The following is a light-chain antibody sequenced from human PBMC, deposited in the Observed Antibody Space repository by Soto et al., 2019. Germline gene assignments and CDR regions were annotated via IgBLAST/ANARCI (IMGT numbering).Light chain of an antibody. CDR2: DAS. J-gene: IGKJ5*01. V-gene: IGKV3-11*01. CDR3: HQGGNWPPIT. CDR1: QSVSSY. Sequence: EIVLTQYPATLYLSPGERVTLSCRASQSVSSYLAWYQQKPGQAPRIIIYDASNRATGIPARFSGSGSGPEFTFTISSREDEDFAGYFFHQGGNWPPITFGHGTSVEIK.